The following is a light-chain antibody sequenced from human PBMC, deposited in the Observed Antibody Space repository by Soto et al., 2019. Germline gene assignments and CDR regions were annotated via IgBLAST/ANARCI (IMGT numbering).Light chain of an antibody. CDR3: GTWDSSLGGYV. V-gene: IGLV1-51*01. CDR2: DNY. CDR1: SSNIGNDY. Sequence: QSVLTQPPSVSAAPGQKVTISCSGSSSNIGNDYVSWFQQLPGTAPKLLIYDNYKRPSGIPDRFSGSKSGTSATLGITGLQTGDEADYYCGTWDSSLGGYVFGTGTKLTVL. J-gene: IGLJ1*01.